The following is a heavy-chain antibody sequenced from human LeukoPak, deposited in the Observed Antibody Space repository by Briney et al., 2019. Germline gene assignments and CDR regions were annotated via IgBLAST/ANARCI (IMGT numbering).Heavy chain of an antibody. J-gene: IGHJ5*02. CDR2: MYYGGSP. D-gene: IGHD1-26*01. Sequence: SETLSLTCTVSGGSISSFYWSWIRQPPGKGLEWIGYMYYGGSPNYNPSLKSRVITSLDTSKKQFSLKLNSVITADTAVYYCVTGRYSYGWYDHWGQGILVIVSS. V-gene: IGHV4-59*13. CDR3: VTGRYSYGWYDH. CDR1: GGSISSFY.